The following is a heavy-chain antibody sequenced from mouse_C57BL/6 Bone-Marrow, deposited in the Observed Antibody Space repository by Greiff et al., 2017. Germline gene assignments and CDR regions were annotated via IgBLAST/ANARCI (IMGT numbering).Heavy chain of an antibody. J-gene: IGHJ4*01. CDR3: ARTGKSGTTVVNYYAMDY. CDR1: GYTFTDYY. D-gene: IGHD1-1*01. V-gene: IGHV1-26*01. Sequence: EVQLQQSGPELVKPGASVKISCKASGYTFTDYYMNWVKQSHGKSLEWIGDINPNNGGTSYNQKFKGKATLTVDKSSSTAYMELRSLTSEDSAVYYCARTGKSGTTVVNYYAMDYWGQGTSVTVSS. CDR2: INPNNGGT.